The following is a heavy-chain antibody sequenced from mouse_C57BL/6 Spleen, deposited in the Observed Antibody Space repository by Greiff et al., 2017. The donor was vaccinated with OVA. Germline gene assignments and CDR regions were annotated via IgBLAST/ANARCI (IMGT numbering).Heavy chain of an antibody. D-gene: IGHD1-1*01. CDR1: GFTFSSYG. Sequence: EVQGVESGGDLVKPGGSLKLSCAASGFTFSSYGMSWVRQTPDKRLEWVATISSGGSYTYYPDSVKGRFTISRDNAKNTLYLQMSSLKSEDTAMYYCARRVGDYWGQGTTLTVSS. J-gene: IGHJ2*01. V-gene: IGHV5-6*01. CDR3: ARRVGDY. CDR2: ISSGGSYT.